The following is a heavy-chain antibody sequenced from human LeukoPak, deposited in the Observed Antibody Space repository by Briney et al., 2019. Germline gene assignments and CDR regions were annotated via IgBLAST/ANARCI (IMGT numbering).Heavy chain of an antibody. CDR2: ISGSGGST. D-gene: IGHD2-2*01. Sequence: GGSLRLSCAASGFTSSSYAMSWVRQAPGKGLEWVSAISGSGGSTYYADSVKGRFTISRDNSKNTLYLQMNSLRAEDTAVYYCAKIKDIVVVPAPYDYWGQGTLVTVSS. CDR1: GFTSSSYA. CDR3: AKIKDIVVVPAPYDY. V-gene: IGHV3-23*01. J-gene: IGHJ4*02.